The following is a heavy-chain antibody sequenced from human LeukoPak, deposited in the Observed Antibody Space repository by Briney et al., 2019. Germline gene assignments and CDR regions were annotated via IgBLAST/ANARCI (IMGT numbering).Heavy chain of an antibody. J-gene: IGHJ4*02. V-gene: IGHV3-7*01. CDR3: ARDTKAGYFDL. Sequence: GGSLRLSCAASGFTFNTYWMSWVRQAPGKGLEWLANIKEDGTRDYYVGSVKGRFTISKDNAKTSLYLQVNSLRAEDTAVYYCARDTKAGYFDLWGQGTLVTVSS. CDR2: IKEDGTRD. CDR1: GFTFNTYW.